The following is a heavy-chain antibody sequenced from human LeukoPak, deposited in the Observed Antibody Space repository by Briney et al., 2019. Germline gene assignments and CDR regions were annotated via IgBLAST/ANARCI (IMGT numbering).Heavy chain of an antibody. D-gene: IGHD3-16*01. V-gene: IGHV3-48*01. Sequence: QPGGSLRLSCAASGFTFSSYSMNWVRQAPGKGLEWVSYISSSSSTIYYADSVKGRFTISRDNAKNSLYLQMNSLRAEDTAVYYCARTQGDNYVLTENYYYYYMDVWGKGTTVTVSS. CDR1: GFTFSSYS. J-gene: IGHJ6*03. CDR3: ARTQGDNYVLTENYYYYYMDV. CDR2: ISSSSSTI.